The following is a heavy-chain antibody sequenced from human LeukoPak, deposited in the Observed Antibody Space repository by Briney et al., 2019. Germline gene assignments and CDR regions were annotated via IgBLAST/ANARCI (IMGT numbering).Heavy chain of an antibody. CDR1: GYTFTSYD. D-gene: IGHD3-3*01. CDR2: MNPNSGNT. Sequence: GASVKVSCKASGYTFTSYDINWVRQATGQGLEWMGWMNPNSGNTGYAQKFQGGVTITRNTSISTAYMELSSLRSEDTAVYYCARGRRSPSPSVLRFLEWSPYYYYYMDVWGKGTTVTVSS. J-gene: IGHJ6*03. CDR3: ARGRRSPSPSVLRFLEWSPYYYYYMDV. V-gene: IGHV1-8*03.